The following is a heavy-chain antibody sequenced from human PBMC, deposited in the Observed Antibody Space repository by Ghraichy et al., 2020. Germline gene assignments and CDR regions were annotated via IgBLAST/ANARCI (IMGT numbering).Heavy chain of an antibody. CDR1: GFTFSSYW. CDR3: ATPIADYSNWRYLGWNAYGMDV. Sequence: GGSLRLSCAASGFTFSSYWMSWVRQAPGKGLEWVANIKQDGSEKYYVDSVKGRFTISRDNAKNSLYLQMNSLRAEDTAVYYCATPIADYSNWRYLGWNAYGMDVWGQGTTVTVSS. CDR2: IKQDGSEK. J-gene: IGHJ6*02. D-gene: IGHD4-11*01. V-gene: IGHV3-7*03.